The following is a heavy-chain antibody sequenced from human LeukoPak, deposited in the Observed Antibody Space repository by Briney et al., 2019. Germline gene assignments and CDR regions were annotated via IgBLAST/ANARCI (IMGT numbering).Heavy chain of an antibody. CDR2: MNPDNGNT. CDR3: ARGEYMYGHDIDY. D-gene: IGHD5-18*01. J-gene: IGHJ4*02. CDR1: GYTFTRFN. V-gene: IGHV1-8*02. Sequence: ASVKVSCKTSGYTFTRFNINWVRRAPGQGLEWMGWMNPDNGNTGYAQKFQGRATMTRNTSIGTFYMELSRLRYNDTAIYYCARGEYMYGHDIDYWGQGTLVTVSS.